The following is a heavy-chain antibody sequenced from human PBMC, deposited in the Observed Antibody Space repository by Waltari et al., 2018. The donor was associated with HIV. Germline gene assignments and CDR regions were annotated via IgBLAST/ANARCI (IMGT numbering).Heavy chain of an antibody. Sequence: SGAEVKKPGASVKVSCKASGYTFINNDINWVRQATGQGLVWMGWMSPNSGNAGYAPNFQGRVTMTRNTSTTTAYMELTDLRSADTAVYFCARGRGRYDFWSGYSSPGDAFDIWGQGTVVIVSS. D-gene: IGHD3-3*01. V-gene: IGHV1-8*01. CDR1: GYTFINND. CDR3: ARGRGRYDFWSGYSSPGDAFDI. CDR2: MSPNSGNA. J-gene: IGHJ3*02.